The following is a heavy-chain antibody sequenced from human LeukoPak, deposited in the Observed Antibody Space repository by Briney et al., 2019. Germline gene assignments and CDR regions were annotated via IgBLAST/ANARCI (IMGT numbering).Heavy chain of an antibody. J-gene: IGHJ4*02. CDR1: GFTFSRYD. D-gene: IGHD1-26*01. V-gene: IGHV3-23*01. CDR3: ARVEWELGYWYFDY. CDR2: ISGSGGST. Sequence: GGSLRLSCAASGFTFSRYDMSWVRQAPGKGLEWVSAISGSGGSTYYADSVKGRFTISRDNSKNTVYLQMNSLRAEDTAVYYCARVEWELGYWYFDYWGQGTLVTVSS.